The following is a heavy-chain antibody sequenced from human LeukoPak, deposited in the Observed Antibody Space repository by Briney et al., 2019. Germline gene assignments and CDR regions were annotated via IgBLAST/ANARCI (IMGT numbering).Heavy chain of an antibody. J-gene: IGHJ6*02. Sequence: GGSLRLSCAASGFTFSREAMHRVRQAPGKGLEWVAVISFDGSNKYYADSVKGRFTISRDNSKNTLDLQMNSLRAEDTAVYYCARDMAPSRYNYYFYGMYVWGQGTTVTVSS. CDR2: ISFDGSNK. CDR3: ARDMAPSRYNYYFYGMYV. D-gene: IGHD3-9*01. V-gene: IGHV3-30-3*01. CDR1: GFTFSREA.